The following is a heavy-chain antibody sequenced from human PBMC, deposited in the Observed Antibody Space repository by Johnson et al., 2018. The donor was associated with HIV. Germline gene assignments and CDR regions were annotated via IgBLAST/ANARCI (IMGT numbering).Heavy chain of an antibody. V-gene: IGHV3-11*04. Sequence: QVQLVESGGGLVKPGASLRLSCAASGFSLSDYYMSWIRQAPGKGLEWVSYVSGSSSGIYYADPVKGRFTISRDNAKNSLYLQMDSLRAEDTAVYYCAKVAVATAAGGVALDIWGPGTMVTVS. CDR3: AKVAVATAAGGVALDI. CDR1: GFSLSDYY. J-gene: IGHJ3*02. D-gene: IGHD6-13*01. CDR2: VSGSSSGI.